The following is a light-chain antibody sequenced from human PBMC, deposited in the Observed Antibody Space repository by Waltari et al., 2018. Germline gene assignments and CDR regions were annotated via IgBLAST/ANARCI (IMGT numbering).Light chain of an antibody. CDR2: GAS. CDR1: QRLTKNY. Sequence: VLTQSPGTLSLSPGERATLSCRASQRLTKNYLAWYQQKPGQAPRLLIYGASSRAAGIPDSFSGSGSGTDFTLTISRLEPEDFAVYYCQQYGSSVLYTFGQGTKLEIK. J-gene: IGKJ2*01. V-gene: IGKV3-20*01. CDR3: QQYGSSVLYT.